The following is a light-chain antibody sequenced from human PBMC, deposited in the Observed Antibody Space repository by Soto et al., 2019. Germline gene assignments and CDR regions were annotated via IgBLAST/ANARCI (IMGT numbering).Light chain of an antibody. CDR1: QSVSSN. Sequence: EIVMTQSPATLSESPGERATLSCRAGQSVSSNLAWYQQKPGQAPRLLIYGASTRATGIPARFSGSGSGTEFTLTISSLQSEDFAVYYCQQYNNWPPYTFGQGTKLEIK. CDR3: QQYNNWPPYT. J-gene: IGKJ2*01. V-gene: IGKV3-15*01. CDR2: GAS.